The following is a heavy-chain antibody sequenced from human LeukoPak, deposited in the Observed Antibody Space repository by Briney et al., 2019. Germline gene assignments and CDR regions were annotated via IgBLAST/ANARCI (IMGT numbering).Heavy chain of an antibody. D-gene: IGHD3-3*01. CDR1: GYTFTSYA. Sequence: ASVKVSCKASGYTFTSYAMNWVRQAPGQGLEWMGWISAYNGNTNYAQKLQGRVTMTTDTSTSTAYMELRSLRSDDTAVYYCARVGGSYDFWSGYYYWGQGTLVTVSS. V-gene: IGHV1-18*01. J-gene: IGHJ4*02. CDR3: ARVGGSYDFWSGYYY. CDR2: ISAYNGNT.